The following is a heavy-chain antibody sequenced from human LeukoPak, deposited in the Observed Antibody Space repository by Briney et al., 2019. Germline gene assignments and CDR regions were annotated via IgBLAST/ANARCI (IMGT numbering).Heavy chain of an antibody. V-gene: IGHV3-74*01. CDR1: GFTFSDYW. Sequence: PGGSRRLSCAASGFTFSDYWMHWVRQAPGKGLVWVSRIDSDGSSTSNADSVKGRFTISRDNAKNTVYLQMNSLRAEDTAAYYCARGFTIFGVVNDAFDIWGQGTMVTVSS. J-gene: IGHJ3*02. CDR2: IDSDGSST. D-gene: IGHD3-3*01. CDR3: ARGFTIFGVVNDAFDI.